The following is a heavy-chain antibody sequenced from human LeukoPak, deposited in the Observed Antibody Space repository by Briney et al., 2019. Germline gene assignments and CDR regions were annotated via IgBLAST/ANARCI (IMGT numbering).Heavy chain of an antibody. CDR3: ARDVVGDLWFIPLDN. Sequence: PSETLSLTCTVSGASISSYYWTWIRQPAGKGLEWIGRLSTSWSTDYNPSLKSRVTMSVDTSKNQFSLNLSSVTAADTAMYYCARDVVGDLWFIPLDNWGQGTLVTVSS. J-gene: IGHJ4*02. V-gene: IGHV4-4*07. CDR1: GASISSYY. D-gene: IGHD3-10*01. CDR2: LSTSWST.